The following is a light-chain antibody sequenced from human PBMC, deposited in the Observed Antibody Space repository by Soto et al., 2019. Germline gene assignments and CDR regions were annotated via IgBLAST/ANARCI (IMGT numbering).Light chain of an antibody. V-gene: IGKV3-11*01. CDR3: QQRYAWPPIT. CDR1: RSVRGN. CDR2: DAS. Sequence: EIVLTQSPATLSLSPGERATLSCRASRSVRGNLAWYQQKPGQAPRLLIYDASNRAAGIPARFSGSGSETDFTLTISNLEPEDFAVYYCQQRYAWPPITFGQGTRLEIK. J-gene: IGKJ5*01.